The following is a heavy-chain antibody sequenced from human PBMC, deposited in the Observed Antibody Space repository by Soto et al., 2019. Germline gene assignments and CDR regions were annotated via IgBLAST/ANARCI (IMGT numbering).Heavy chain of an antibody. V-gene: IGHV1-69*13. CDR2: IIPIFGTA. D-gene: IGHD4-4*01. Sequence: ASVKVSCKASGYTFTSYAMHWVRQAPGQGLEWMGGIIPIFGTANYAQKFQGRVTITADESTSTAYMELSSLRSEDTAVYYCASPDYSNYGYYYGMDVWGQGTTVTVSS. J-gene: IGHJ6*02. CDR1: GYTFTSYA. CDR3: ASPDYSNYGYYYGMDV.